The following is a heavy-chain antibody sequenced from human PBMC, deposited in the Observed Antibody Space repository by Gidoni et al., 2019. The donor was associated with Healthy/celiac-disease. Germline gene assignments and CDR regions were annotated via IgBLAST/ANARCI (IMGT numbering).Heavy chain of an antibody. CDR1: GGSFRGYY. J-gene: IGHJ4*02. D-gene: IGHD3-16*02. CDR2: INHSGST. CDR3: ARSAYVWGSYRWDY. Sequence: QVQLQQWGAGLLKPSATLSLTLAVYGGSFRGYYWSWLRQPPGKGLEWIGEINHSGSTNYNPSLKSRVTISVDTSKNQFSLKLSSVTAADTAVYYCARSAYVWGSYRWDYWGQGTLVTVSS. V-gene: IGHV4-34*01.